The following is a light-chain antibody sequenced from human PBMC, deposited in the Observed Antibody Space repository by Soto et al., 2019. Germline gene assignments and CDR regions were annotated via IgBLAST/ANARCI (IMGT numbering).Light chain of an antibody. Sequence: EIVMTQSPATLSVSPGEGATLSCRASHSVDSNLAWYQQKPGQAPRLLIFGASTRATGIPTRFSGGGSGTDFTLTISGLQSEDFGLSFCQQYDKWPLTFGGGTKVDIK. J-gene: IGKJ4*01. V-gene: IGKV3D-15*01. CDR3: QQYDKWPLT. CDR1: HSVDSN. CDR2: GAS.